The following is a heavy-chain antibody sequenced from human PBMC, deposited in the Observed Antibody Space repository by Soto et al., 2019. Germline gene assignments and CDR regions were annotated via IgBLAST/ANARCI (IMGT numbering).Heavy chain of an antibody. Sequence: PGESLKISCKGSGYSFTSYWIGWVRQMPGKGLEWMGIIYPGDSDTRYSPSFQGQVTISADKSISTAYLQWSSLKASDTAMYYCARHYYYDSSGHDAFDIWGQGTMVTVSS. CDR3: ARHYYYDSSGHDAFDI. D-gene: IGHD3-22*01. CDR2: IYPGDSDT. J-gene: IGHJ3*02. CDR1: GYSFTSYW. V-gene: IGHV5-51*01.